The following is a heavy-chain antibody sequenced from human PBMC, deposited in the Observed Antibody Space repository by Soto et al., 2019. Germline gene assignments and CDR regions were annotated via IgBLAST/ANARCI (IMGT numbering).Heavy chain of an antibody. CDR1: GGTFSSYT. V-gene: IGHV1-69*08. D-gene: IGHD4-17*01. J-gene: IGHJ4*02. Sequence: QVQLVQSGAEVKKPGSSVKVSCKASGGTFSSYTISWVRQAPGQGLEWMGRIIPILGIANYAQKFQGRVTITADKSTSTAYMELSSLRSEDTAVYYCARERAVDYGEDYWGQGTLVTVSS. CDR3: ARERAVDYGEDY. CDR2: IIPILGIA.